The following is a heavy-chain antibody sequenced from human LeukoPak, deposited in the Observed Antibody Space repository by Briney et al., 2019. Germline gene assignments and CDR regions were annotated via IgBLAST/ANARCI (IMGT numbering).Heavy chain of an antibody. CDR1: GFTFSSYG. CDR2: ISYDGGNE. V-gene: IGHV3-30*03. Sequence: GRSLRLSCAASGFTFSSYGMHWVRQAPGKGLEWVAVISYDGGNEYYADSVKGRFTISRDSSKNTLYLQMNSLRVEDTAVYYCATDPGNLDTFDYWGQGTLVTVSS. CDR3: ATDPGNLDTFDY. D-gene: IGHD4-23*01. J-gene: IGHJ4*02.